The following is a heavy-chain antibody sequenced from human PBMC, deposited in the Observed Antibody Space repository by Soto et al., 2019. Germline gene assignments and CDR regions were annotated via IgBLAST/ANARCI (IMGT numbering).Heavy chain of an antibody. D-gene: IGHD3-22*01. CDR2: ISYDGSNK. J-gene: IGHJ4*02. V-gene: IGHV3-30-3*01. Sequence: QVQLVESGGGVVQPGRSLRLSCAASGFTFSSYAMHWVRQAPGKGLEWVAVISYDGSNKYYADSVKGRFTISRDNSKNTLYLQMNSLRAEDTAVYYCARDGNHQDSSGYNFDYWGQGTLVTVSS. CDR3: ARDGNHQDSSGYNFDY. CDR1: GFTFSSYA.